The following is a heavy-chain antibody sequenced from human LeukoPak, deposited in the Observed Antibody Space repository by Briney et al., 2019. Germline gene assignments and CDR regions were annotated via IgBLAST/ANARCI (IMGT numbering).Heavy chain of an antibody. CDR1: GFTFSSYA. CDR2: IYYSGST. Sequence: GSLRLSCAASGFTFSSYAMSWVRQPPGKGLEWIGYIYYSGSTNYNPSLKSRVTISVDTSKNQFSLKLSSVTAADTAVYYCARPRVVGATGPFDIWGQGTMVTVSS. D-gene: IGHD1-26*01. V-gene: IGHV4-59*08. J-gene: IGHJ3*02. CDR3: ARPRVVGATGPFDI.